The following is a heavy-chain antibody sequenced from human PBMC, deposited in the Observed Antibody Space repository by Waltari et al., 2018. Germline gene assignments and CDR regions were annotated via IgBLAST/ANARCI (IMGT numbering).Heavy chain of an antibody. CDR3: ARHFPDYQTYYYGMDV. Sequence: QLQLQESGPGLVKPSETLSLTCSVSGGSIGTGTVYWGWIRQPPGKGLEWIGTIFDSGSTVYNPSLDSRATISIDTSKNQFSLKLNSVTAADAAVYYCARHFPDYQTYYYGMDVWGQGTTVTVSS. CDR1: GGSIGTGTVY. CDR2: IFDSGST. V-gene: IGHV4-39*01. D-gene: IGHD4-17*01. J-gene: IGHJ6*02.